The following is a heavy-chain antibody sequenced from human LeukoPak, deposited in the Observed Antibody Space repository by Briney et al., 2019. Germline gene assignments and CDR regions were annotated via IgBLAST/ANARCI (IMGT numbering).Heavy chain of an antibody. CDR1: GFTFSSYA. J-gene: IGHJ4*02. CDR2: ISGSGGST. CDR3: AKAPYSNTDFDY. V-gene: IGHV3-23*01. Sequence: GGSLRLSCAASGFTFSSYAMSWVRQAPGKGLEWVSAISGSGGSTYHADSVKGRFTISRDNSKNTLYLQMNSLRAEDTAVYYCAKAPYSNTDFDYWGQGTLVTVSS. D-gene: IGHD6-13*01.